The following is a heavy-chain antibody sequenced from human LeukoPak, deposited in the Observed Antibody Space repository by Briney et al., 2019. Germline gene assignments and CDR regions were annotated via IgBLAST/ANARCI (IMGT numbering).Heavy chain of an antibody. J-gene: IGHJ4*02. Sequence: GGSLRLSCAASGFTFSSYWMHWVRQVPGRGLEWVSYISRSGGIIYYADSVKGRFPISRDNAKNSLYLQMNSPRAEDTAVYYCARRHSSGWYADWGQGTLVTVSS. CDR3: ARRHSSGWYAD. D-gene: IGHD6-19*01. CDR1: GFTFSSYW. V-gene: IGHV3-48*04. CDR2: ISRSGGII.